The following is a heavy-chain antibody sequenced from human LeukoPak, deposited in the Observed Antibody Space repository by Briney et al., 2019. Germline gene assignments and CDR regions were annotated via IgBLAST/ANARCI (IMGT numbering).Heavy chain of an antibody. V-gene: IGHV3-20*04. CDR1: GFTFDDYG. CDR3: AREGYCSSTSCAYGTDV. J-gene: IGHJ6*02. CDR2: INWNGGST. D-gene: IGHD2-2*01. Sequence: GGSLRLSCAASGFTFDDYGMSWVRQVPGKGLEWVSGINWNGGSTGYVDSVKGRFTISRDNAKNSLYLQMNSLRAEDTAFYYCAREGYCSSTSCAYGTDVWGQGTTVTVSS.